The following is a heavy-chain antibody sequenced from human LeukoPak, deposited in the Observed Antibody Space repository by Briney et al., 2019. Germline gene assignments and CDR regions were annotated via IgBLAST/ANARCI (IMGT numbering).Heavy chain of an antibody. D-gene: IGHD3-10*01. CDR1: GGSIGSHYWSSIGSHY. CDR2: IHYSGSS. Sequence: SETLSLTCTVSGGSIGSHYWSSIGSHYWSWIRQPPGKGLEWIGYIHYSGSSNYSPSLKSRVTISVDTSKNQFSLNLSSVTAADTAVYYCARGNHLWFWQTFYYWGQGTLVTVSS. V-gene: IGHV4-61*01. CDR3: ARGNHLWFWQTFYY. J-gene: IGHJ4*02.